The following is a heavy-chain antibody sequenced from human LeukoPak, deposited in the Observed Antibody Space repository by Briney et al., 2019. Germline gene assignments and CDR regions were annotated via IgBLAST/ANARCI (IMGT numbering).Heavy chain of an antibody. Sequence: PGGSLRLSCAASGFTFSSYSMNWVRQAPGKGLEWVSYISSSSSTIYYADSVKGQFTISRDNAKNSLYLQMNSLRAEDTAVYYCARRRGIIDYWGQGTLVTVSS. D-gene: IGHD3-10*01. CDR2: ISSSSSTI. V-gene: IGHV3-48*01. CDR3: ARRRGIIDY. J-gene: IGHJ4*02. CDR1: GFTFSSYS.